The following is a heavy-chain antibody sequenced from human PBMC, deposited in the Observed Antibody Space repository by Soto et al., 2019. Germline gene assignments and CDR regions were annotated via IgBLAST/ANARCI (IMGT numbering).Heavy chain of an antibody. D-gene: IGHD2-8*02. V-gene: IGHV4-39*02. Sequence: SETLSLTCTVSGGSISSSSYYWGWIRQPPGKGLEWIGSIFYSGSTYYNPSLKSRVTISVDTSKNQFSLTLTSVTAADTAVYYCARDRAHILGFDYWGQGTLVTVSS. J-gene: IGHJ4*02. CDR3: ARDRAHILGFDY. CDR1: GGSISSSSYY. CDR2: IFYSGST.